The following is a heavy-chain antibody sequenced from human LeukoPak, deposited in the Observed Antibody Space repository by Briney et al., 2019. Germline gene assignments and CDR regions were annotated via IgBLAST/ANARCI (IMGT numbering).Heavy chain of an antibody. J-gene: IGHJ5*02. D-gene: IGHD3-10*01. V-gene: IGHV3-30*18. CDR2: ISYDGSDK. CDR3: AKDPRVPLYYGSGSYYDS. CDR1: GFTFSTYA. Sequence: GRSLRLSCAASGFTFSTYAMHWVRQAPGTGLEWVALISYDGSDKYYADAVKGRFTISRDNSRNTLYLQMNSLRAEDTAVYYCAKDPRVPLYYGSGSYYDSWDQGTLVTVSS.